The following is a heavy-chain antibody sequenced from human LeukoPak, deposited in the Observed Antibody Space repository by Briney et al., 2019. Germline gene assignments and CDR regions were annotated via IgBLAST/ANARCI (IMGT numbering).Heavy chain of an antibody. Sequence: GGSLRLSCAASGFTFSSYAMSWVRQAPGKGLEWVSAISGSGGSTYYADSVKGRFTISRDNSKNTLYLQMNSLRAEDTAVYYCAKDGSRSMIVVAIAFDIWGQGTMVTVSS. V-gene: IGHV3-23*01. CDR3: AKDGSRSMIVVAIAFDI. J-gene: IGHJ3*02. D-gene: IGHD3-22*01. CDR1: GFTFSSYA. CDR2: ISGSGGST.